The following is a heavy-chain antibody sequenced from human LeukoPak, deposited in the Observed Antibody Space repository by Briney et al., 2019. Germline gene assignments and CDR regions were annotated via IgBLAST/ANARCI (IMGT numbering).Heavy chain of an antibody. CDR1: GFTFSSYS. J-gene: IGHJ5*02. V-gene: IGHV3-21*01. CDR3: ARRGYSYGYVSGFDP. D-gene: IGHD5-18*01. CDR2: ISSSSSYI. Sequence: PGGSLRLSCAASGFTFSSYSMNWVRQAPGKGLEWVSSISSSSSYIYYADSVKGRFTISRDNAKNSLYLQMNSLRAEDTAVYYCARRGYSYGYVSGFDPWGQGTLVTVSS.